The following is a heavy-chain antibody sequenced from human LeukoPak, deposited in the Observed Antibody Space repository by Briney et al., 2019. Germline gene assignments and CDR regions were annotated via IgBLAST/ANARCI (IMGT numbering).Heavy chain of an antibody. Sequence: PETLSLTCTVSGDSVSSDSYYWTWIRQPPGRGLEWIGHIYYSGSTNYNPSLKSRVTISVDTSKNQFSLKVSSVTAADTAVYHCAKSFGAYGSGTKIDHWGQGTLVTVSS. CDR3: AKSFGAYGSGTKIDH. CDR2: IYYSGST. CDR1: GDSVSSDSYY. D-gene: IGHD3-10*01. V-gene: IGHV4-61*01. J-gene: IGHJ4*02.